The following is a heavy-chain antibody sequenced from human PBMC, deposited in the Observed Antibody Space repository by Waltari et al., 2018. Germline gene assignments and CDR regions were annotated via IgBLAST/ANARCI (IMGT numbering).Heavy chain of an antibody. J-gene: IGHJ4*02. CDR3: VRDERWLHLIGTFDS. CDR1: GFPFGDHF. D-gene: IGHD3-9*01. V-gene: IGHV3-11*01. CDR2: ISGIGSTT. Sequence: QVLLVESGGGLVKPGGSLRLSCAAPGFPFGDHFLSWVRQAPGKGLEWVSNISGIGSTTNYAASVKGRFTISRDNAKNSVFLQLNSLRADDTAMYYCVRDERWLHLIGTFDSWGQGTLVTVSS.